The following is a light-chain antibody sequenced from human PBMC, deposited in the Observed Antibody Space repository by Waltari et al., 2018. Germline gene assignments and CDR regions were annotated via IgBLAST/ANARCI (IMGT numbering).Light chain of an antibody. CDR1: QVVTSRY. CDR2: GAS. J-gene: IGKJ1*01. V-gene: IGKV3-20*01. Sequence: CRASQVVTSRYLAWYHQKPGQAPRLLIYGASSRATVIPDRFSGSGSGTDFTLTISRLEPEDFAVYYCQQYGSSPRTFGQGTKVEIK. CDR3: QQYGSSPRT.